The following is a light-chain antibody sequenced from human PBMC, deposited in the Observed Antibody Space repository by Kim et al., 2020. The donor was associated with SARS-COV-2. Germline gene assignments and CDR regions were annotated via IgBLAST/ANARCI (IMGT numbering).Light chain of an antibody. CDR3: QQRSNWPLT. Sequence: EIVLTQSPATLSLSPGERATLSCRASQSVSSYLAWYQQKPGQAPRLLIYDASNRATGIPARFSGSGSGTDFTLTISSLEPEDFAVYYCQQRSNWPLTFGGGTRWISN. J-gene: IGKJ4*01. CDR1: QSVSSY. V-gene: IGKV3-11*01. CDR2: DAS.